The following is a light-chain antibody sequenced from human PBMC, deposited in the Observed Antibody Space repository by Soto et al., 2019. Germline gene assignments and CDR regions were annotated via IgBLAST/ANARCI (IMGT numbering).Light chain of an antibody. CDR2: QVT. CDR3: SSYTSSNTWV. CDR1: SSDVGGYNY. J-gene: IGLJ3*02. V-gene: IGLV2-14*01. Sequence: QSALTQPASVSGSPGQSITISCTGTSSDVGGYNYVSSYQQHPDKASKLMIYQVTNRPSGVSNRFSGSKSANTASLTISGLQADDEADYYCSSYTSSNTWVFGGGTKLTVL.